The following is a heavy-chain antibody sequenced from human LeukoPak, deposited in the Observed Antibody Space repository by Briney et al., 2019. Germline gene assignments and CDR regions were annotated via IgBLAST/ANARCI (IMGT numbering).Heavy chain of an antibody. V-gene: IGHV5-51*01. CDR2: IDPDDSDT. CDR3: ARQRFTTRAYAGNWFDP. J-gene: IGHJ5*02. CDR1: GYSFTRFW. Sequence: GESLKISCKGSGYSFTRFWIGWVRQKPGKGLEWMGMIDPDDSDTRYSPSFQGQVTISADKSISTAYLQWSSLKASDTAMYYCARQRFTTRAYAGNWFDPWGQGTLVTISS. D-gene: IGHD3-16*01.